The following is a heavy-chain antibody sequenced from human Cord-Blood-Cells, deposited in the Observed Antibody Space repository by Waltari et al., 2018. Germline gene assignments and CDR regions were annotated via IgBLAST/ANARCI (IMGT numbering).Heavy chain of an antibody. J-gene: IGHJ4*02. CDR1: GFTFSSYA. CDR2: ISYEGSNK. V-gene: IGHV3-30-3*01. Sequence: QVQLVESGGGVVQPGRSLRLACVAFGFTFSSYAMHWVRQAPGKGLEWVAVISYEGSNKYYADSVKGRFTISRDNSKNTLYLQMNSLRAEDTAVYYCARDNPPVTAALDYWGQGTLVTVSS. CDR3: ARDNPPVTAALDY. D-gene: IGHD6-6*01.